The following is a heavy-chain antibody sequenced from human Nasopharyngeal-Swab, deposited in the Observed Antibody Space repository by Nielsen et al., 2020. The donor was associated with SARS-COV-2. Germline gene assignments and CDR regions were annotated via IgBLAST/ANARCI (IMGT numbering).Heavy chain of an antibody. J-gene: IGHJ4*02. CDR1: GYTFTSYG. V-gene: IGHV1-18*01. Sequence: ASVKVSCKASGYTFTSYGISWVRQAPGQGLEWMGWIRAYNGNTNYAQKLQGRVTMTTDTSTSTAYMELRSLRSADTAVYYCARDDSSNYDFWSGYYTSFDYWGQGTLVTVSS. CDR3: ARDDSSNYDFWSGYYTSFDY. CDR2: IRAYNGNT. D-gene: IGHD3-3*01.